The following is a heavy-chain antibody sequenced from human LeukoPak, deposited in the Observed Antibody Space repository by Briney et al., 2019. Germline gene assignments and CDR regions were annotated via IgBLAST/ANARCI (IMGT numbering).Heavy chain of an antibody. D-gene: IGHD6-19*01. V-gene: IGHV1-18*01. CDR1: GYTFTSYG. Sequence: ASVKVSCKASGYTFTSYGISWVRQAPGQGLEWMGWISAYNGNTNYAQKLQGRVTMTTDTSTSTASMELRSLRSDDTAVYYCARDQTGYSSVFDYWGQGTLVTVSS. J-gene: IGHJ4*02. CDR2: ISAYNGNT. CDR3: ARDQTGYSSVFDY.